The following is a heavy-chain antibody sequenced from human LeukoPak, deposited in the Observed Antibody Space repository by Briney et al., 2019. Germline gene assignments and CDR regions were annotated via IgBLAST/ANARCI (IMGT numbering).Heavy chain of an antibody. Sequence: GGSLRLSCAASGFTFSSYAMSWVRQAPGKGLEWVSAISGSGGSTYYADPVKGRFTISRDNSKNTLYLQMNSLRAEDTAVYYCAKDHSSAYYFDYWGQGTQVTVSS. CDR3: AKDHSSAYYFDY. CDR2: ISGSGGST. V-gene: IGHV3-23*01. CDR1: GFTFSSYA. J-gene: IGHJ4*02. D-gene: IGHD1-26*01.